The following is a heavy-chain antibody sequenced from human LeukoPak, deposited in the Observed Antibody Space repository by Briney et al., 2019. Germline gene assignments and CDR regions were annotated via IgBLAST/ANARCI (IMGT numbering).Heavy chain of an antibody. J-gene: IGHJ4*02. CDR2: IKQDGSEK. Sequence: PGGSLRLSCAASGFTFSSYWMSWVRQAPGKGLEWVANIKQDGSEKYYVDSVKGRFTISRDNAKNSLYLQMNSLRPEDMALYYCAKAAYGDYVGFDYWGQGTLVTVSS. V-gene: IGHV3-7*03. CDR3: AKAAYGDYVGFDY. D-gene: IGHD4-17*01. CDR1: GFTFSSYW.